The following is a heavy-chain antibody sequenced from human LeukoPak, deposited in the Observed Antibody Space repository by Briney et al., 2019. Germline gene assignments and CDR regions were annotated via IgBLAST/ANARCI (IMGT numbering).Heavy chain of an antibody. D-gene: IGHD3-10*01. CDR2: ISWNSGSI. CDR3: AKDLRGVITFNWFDP. J-gene: IGHJ5*02. V-gene: IGHV3-9*01. CDR1: GFTFSSYA. Sequence: GGSLRLSCAASGFTFSSYAMSWVRQAPGKGLEWVSGISWNSGSIGYADSVKGRFTISRDNAKNSLYLQMNSLRAEDTALYYCAKDLRGVITFNWFDPWGQGTLVTVSS.